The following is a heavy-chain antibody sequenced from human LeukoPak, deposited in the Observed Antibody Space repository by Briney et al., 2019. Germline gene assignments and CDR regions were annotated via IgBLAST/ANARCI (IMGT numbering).Heavy chain of an antibody. CDR2: INHNGNVN. J-gene: IGHJ6*02. Sequence: GGSLRLSCAATTFTFRSYWMNWARQAPGKGLEWVASINHNGNVNYYVDSVKGRFTISRDNAKNSLYLQMSNLRAEDTAVYFCARGGGLDVWGQGATVTVSS. D-gene: IGHD3-16*01. V-gene: IGHV3-7*03. CDR3: ARGGGLDV. CDR1: TFTFRSYW.